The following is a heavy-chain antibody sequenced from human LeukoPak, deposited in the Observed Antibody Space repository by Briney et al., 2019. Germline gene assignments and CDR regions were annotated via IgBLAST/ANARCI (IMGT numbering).Heavy chain of an antibody. CDR2: INIGGTNT. CDR1: GFTFNDYY. V-gene: IGHV3-11*01. CDR3: ATDGAGFDT. Sequence: NTGGSLRLSCAASGFTFNDYYMSWIRQAPGKGLEWLSYINIGGTNTHYADSVKGRFTISRENAKKSLYLEMNNLRAEDTAVYYCATDGAGFDTWGQGVLVTVSS. J-gene: IGHJ5*02.